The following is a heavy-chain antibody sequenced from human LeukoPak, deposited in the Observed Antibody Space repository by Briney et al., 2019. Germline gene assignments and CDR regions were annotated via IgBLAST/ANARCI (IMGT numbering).Heavy chain of an antibody. D-gene: IGHD6-13*01. Sequence: ASVKVSCKASSYTFTSYGISWVRQAPGQGLEWMGWISAYNGNTNYAQKLQGRVTMTTDTSTSTAYMELRSLRSDDTAVYYCAIASIAAAGTRNYYYYYMDVWGKGTTVTVSS. CDR2: ISAYNGNT. J-gene: IGHJ6*03. V-gene: IGHV1-18*01. CDR3: AIASIAAAGTRNYYYYYMDV. CDR1: SYTFTSYG.